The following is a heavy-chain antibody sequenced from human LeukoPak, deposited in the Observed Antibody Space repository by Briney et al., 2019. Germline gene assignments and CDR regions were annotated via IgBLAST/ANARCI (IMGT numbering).Heavy chain of an antibody. CDR1: GFAFNSYG. J-gene: IGHJ4*02. CDR2: IWYDGNNK. D-gene: IGHD4-17*01. V-gene: IGHV3-33*01. CDR3: AREHTTVTSLLDY. Sequence: GRSLRLSCAASGFAFNSYGIHWVRQAPGKGLEWVAVIWYDGNNKYYADSVKGRFTISRDSSKNTMYLQMNSLRAEDTAVYYCAREHTTVTSLLDYWGQGTLVTVSS.